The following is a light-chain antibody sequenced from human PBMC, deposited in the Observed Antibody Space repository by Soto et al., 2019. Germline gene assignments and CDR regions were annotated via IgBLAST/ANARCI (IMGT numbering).Light chain of an antibody. J-gene: IGKJ1*01. CDR3: QQRSNGPST. Sequence: EIVLTQSPATLSLSPGERATLSCRASQTVTSYLAWYQQKPGQAPRLLIYDASNRATGVPARFSGSGSGTDFTLTISSLEPEDFAVYYCQQRSNGPSTFGQGTKVEL. V-gene: IGKV3-11*01. CDR2: DAS. CDR1: QTVTSY.